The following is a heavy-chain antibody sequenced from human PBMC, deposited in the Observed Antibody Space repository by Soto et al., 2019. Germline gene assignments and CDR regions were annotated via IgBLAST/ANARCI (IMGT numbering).Heavy chain of an antibody. CDR1: GGSISSSSYY. CDR2: IYYSGST. J-gene: IGHJ5*02. V-gene: IGHV4-39*01. CDR3: ARNVVAVAGNDWFDP. Sequence: SETLSLTCTVSGGSISSSSYYWGWIRQPPGKGLEWIGSIYYSGSTYYNPSLKSRVTISVDTSKNQFSLKLSSVTAADTAVYYCARNVVAVAGNDWFDPWGQGTLVT. D-gene: IGHD6-19*01.